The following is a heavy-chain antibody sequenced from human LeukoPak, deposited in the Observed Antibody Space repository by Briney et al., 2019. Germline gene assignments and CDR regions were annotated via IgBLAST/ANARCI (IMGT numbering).Heavy chain of an antibody. J-gene: IGHJ4*02. V-gene: IGHV3-30*04. D-gene: IGHD4-17*01. Sequence: QPGRSLRLSCAASGFTFSSYGMHWVRQAPGKGLEWVAVIAYDGSNKYYADSVNGRFTISRDNAQNTQYLHMKRLRAEDTAVYYCARARGTYDDYYGDYWGQGTLVTVSS. CDR1: GFTFSSYG. CDR2: IAYDGSNK. CDR3: ARARGTYDDYYGDY.